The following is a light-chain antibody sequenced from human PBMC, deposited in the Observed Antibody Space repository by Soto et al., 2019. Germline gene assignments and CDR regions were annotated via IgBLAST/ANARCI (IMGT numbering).Light chain of an antibody. CDR1: SSDVGDYNY. CDR2: DVS. J-gene: IGLJ1*01. Sequence: QSVLTQPASVSGSPGQSITISCTGTSSDVGDYNYVSWYLQHPGKAPKLMIYDVSNRPSGVSNRFSGSKSGSTASLTISGLQAEDEADYYCSSYTSSSTLVFGTGTKVTVL. CDR3: SSYTSSSTLV. V-gene: IGLV2-14*01.